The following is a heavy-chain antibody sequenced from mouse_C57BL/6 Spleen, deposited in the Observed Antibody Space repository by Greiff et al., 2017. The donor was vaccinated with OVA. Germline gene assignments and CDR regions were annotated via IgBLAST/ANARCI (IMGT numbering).Heavy chain of an antibody. Sequence: QVQLKQSGAELVRPGTSVKVSCKASGYAFTNYLIEWVKQRPGQGLEWIGVINPGSGGTNYNEKFKGKATLTADKSSSTAYMQLSSLTSEDSAVYFCARLRGYYGYWGQGTTLTVSS. CDR3: ARLRGYYGY. J-gene: IGHJ2*01. D-gene: IGHD1-1*01. V-gene: IGHV1-54*01. CDR1: GYAFTNYL. CDR2: INPGSGGT.